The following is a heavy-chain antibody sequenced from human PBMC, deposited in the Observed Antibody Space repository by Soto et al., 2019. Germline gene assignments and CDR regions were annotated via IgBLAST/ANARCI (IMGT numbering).Heavy chain of an antibody. CDR2: ISYDGSNK. CDR3: ASAYCSGGSCKFYYYYGMDV. Sequence: LXLSCAASVFTVRSYAMHWVRQAPCKGLEWVAVISYDGSNKYYADSVKGRFTISRDNSKNTLYLQMSSLRAEDTAVYYCASAYCSGGSCKFYYYYGMDVWGQGTTVTVS. D-gene: IGHD2-15*01. CDR1: VFTVRSYA. J-gene: IGHJ6*02. V-gene: IGHV3-30-3*01.